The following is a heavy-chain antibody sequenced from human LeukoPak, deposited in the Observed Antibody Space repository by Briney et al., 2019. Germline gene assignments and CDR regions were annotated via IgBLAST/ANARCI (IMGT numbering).Heavy chain of an antibody. Sequence: GGSLRLSCAASGFAFSRYEMNWVRQAPGKGLEWVSYISPSGSTIFYTDSVKGRFTISRDNANNSLYLQMNSLRAEDTAVYYCARKSAIFDYWGQGTLVTVSS. V-gene: IGHV3-48*03. CDR1: GFAFSRYE. CDR3: ARKSAIFDY. J-gene: IGHJ4*02. D-gene: IGHD2-21*01. CDR2: ISPSGSTI.